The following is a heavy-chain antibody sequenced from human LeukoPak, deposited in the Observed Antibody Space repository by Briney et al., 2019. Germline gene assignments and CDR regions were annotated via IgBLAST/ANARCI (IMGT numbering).Heavy chain of an antibody. CDR2: ISYDGSNK. V-gene: IGHV3-30*18. D-gene: IGHD5-18*01. CDR1: GFTVSSNY. Sequence: GGSLRLSCAASGFTVSSNYMSWVRQAPGKGLEWVAVISYDGSNKYYADSVKGRFTISRDNSKNTLYLQMNSLRAEDTAVYYCAKDYSYGFDYWGQGTLVTVSS. CDR3: AKDYSYGFDY. J-gene: IGHJ4*02.